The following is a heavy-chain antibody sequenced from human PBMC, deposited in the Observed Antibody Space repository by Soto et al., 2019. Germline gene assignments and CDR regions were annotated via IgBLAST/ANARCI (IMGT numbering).Heavy chain of an antibody. D-gene: IGHD4-17*01. J-gene: IGHJ5*02. V-gene: IGHV3-23*01. Sequence: QLLQSGGGLVQPGGSLTLSCAASGFTFGTTDMSWVRQAPGEGLEWVSTIDGSGGITYYADSVKGRFTISRDNSRNTVYLQMNSLRGDDTALYYCAKHTGWFNTWGQGALVTVSS. CDR1: GFTFGTTD. CDR2: IDGSGGIT. CDR3: AKHTGWFNT.